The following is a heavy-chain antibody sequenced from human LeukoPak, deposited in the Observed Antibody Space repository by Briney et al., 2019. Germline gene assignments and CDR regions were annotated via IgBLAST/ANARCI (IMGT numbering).Heavy chain of an antibody. CDR3: ARERERGQGYYDILTGHYYYYGMDV. CDR2: MRQDGSDK. CDR1: GFTSSTAW. J-gene: IGHJ6*02. D-gene: IGHD3-9*01. Sequence: GGSLTLSCAVSGFTSSTAWLTWVRQAPGKGLEWVADMRQDGSDKYYVDSVKGRFIISGDIAKNSLYLQMNSLRAEDTAVYYCARERERGQGYYDILTGHYYYYGMDVWGQGTTVTVSS. V-gene: IGHV3-7*01.